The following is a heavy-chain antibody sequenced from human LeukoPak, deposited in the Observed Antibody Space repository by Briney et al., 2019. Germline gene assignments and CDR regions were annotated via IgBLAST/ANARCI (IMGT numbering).Heavy chain of an antibody. Sequence: GGSLRLSCAASGFTFSSYAMTWVRQAPGKGLEWVSSITGGGDTTYYADSVRGRFTISRDNSKNTLSVQMDSLRAEDTAVYYCAKQRSEVVVAATNYWGQGTLVTVSS. D-gene: IGHD2-15*01. CDR1: GFTFSSYA. CDR2: ITGGGDTT. J-gene: IGHJ4*02. V-gene: IGHV3-23*01. CDR3: AKQRSEVVVAATNY.